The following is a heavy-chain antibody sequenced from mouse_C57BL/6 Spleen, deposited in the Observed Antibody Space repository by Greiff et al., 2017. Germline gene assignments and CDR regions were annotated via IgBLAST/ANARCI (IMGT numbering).Heavy chain of an antibody. J-gene: IGHJ2*01. Sequence: EVKVVESEGGLVQPGSSMKLSCTASGFTFSDYYMAWVRQVPEKGLEWVANINYDGSSTYYLDSLKSRFIISRDNAKNILYLQMSSLKSEDTATYYCAREGDLYYFDYWGQGTTLTVSS. CDR1: GFTFSDYY. CDR3: AREGDLYYFDY. CDR2: INYDGSST. V-gene: IGHV5-16*01.